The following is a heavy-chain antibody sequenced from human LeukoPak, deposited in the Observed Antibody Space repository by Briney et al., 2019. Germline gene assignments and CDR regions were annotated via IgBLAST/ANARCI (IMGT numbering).Heavy chain of an antibody. J-gene: IGHJ4*02. CDR3: ARGPVTIFGVVTLHLDY. V-gene: IGHV5-51*01. CDR2: IYPGDSDT. CDR1: GCSFTSYW. D-gene: IGHD3-3*01. Sequence: GESLKISCKGSGCSFTSYWIGWVRQMPGKGLEWMGIIYPGDSDTRYSPSFQGQVTISADKSISTAYLQWSSLKASDTAMYYCARGPVTIFGVVTLHLDYWGQGTLVTVSS.